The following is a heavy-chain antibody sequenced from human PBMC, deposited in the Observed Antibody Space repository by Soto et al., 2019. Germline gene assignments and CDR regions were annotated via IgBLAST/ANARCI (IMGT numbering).Heavy chain of an antibody. J-gene: IGHJ6*02. CDR3: AKGAAAGTPQVYQGMDV. Sequence: GASVKVSCKAFGFIFNNYAISWVRQAPGQGLEWMGWISAYNGNTNYAQKLQGRVTMTTDTSTSTAYMELRSLRSDDTAVYYCAKGAAAGTPQVYQGMDVWGQGTTVTVSS. CDR1: GFIFNNYA. CDR2: ISAYNGNT. V-gene: IGHV1-18*04. D-gene: IGHD6-13*01.